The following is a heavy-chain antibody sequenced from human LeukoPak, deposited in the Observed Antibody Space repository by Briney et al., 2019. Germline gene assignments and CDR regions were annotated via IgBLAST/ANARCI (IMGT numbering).Heavy chain of an antibody. Sequence: SVKVSCKASGGTFSSYATSWVRQAPGQGLEWMGGIIPIFGTANYAQKFQGRVTITADKSTSTAYMELSSLRSEDTAVYYCARVNLGRYCSGGSCSYYFDYWGQGTLVTVSS. D-gene: IGHD2-15*01. CDR3: ARVNLGRYCSGGSCSYYFDY. CDR1: GGTFSSYA. J-gene: IGHJ4*02. CDR2: IIPIFGTA. V-gene: IGHV1-69*06.